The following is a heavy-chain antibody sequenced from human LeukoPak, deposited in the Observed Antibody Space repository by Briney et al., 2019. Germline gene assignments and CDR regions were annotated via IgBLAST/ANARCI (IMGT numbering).Heavy chain of an antibody. CDR3: ARDGGSSGYYVYYFDY. Sequence: SVKVSCKASGGTFSSYAISWVRQAPGQGLEWMGGIIPIFGTANYAQKFQGRVTITADESTSTAYMELSSLRSGDTAVYYCARDGGSSGYYVYYFDYWGQGTLVTVSS. CDR1: GGTFSSYA. V-gene: IGHV1-69*13. J-gene: IGHJ4*02. CDR2: IIPIFGTA. D-gene: IGHD3-22*01.